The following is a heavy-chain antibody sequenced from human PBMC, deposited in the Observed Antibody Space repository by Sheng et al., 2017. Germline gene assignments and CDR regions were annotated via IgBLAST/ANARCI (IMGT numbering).Heavy chain of an antibody. CDR2: IYHSGST. D-gene: IGHD6-13*01. J-gene: IGHJ4*02. V-gene: IGHV4-38-2*01. Sequence: QVQLQESGPGLVKPSETLSLTCAVSGYSISSGYYWGWIRQPPGKGLEWIGSIYHSGSTYYNPSLKSRVTISVDTSKNQFSLKLSSVTAADTAVYYCARVNRGQQLVLNYFDYWCQGTLVTVSS. CDR3: ARVNRGQQLVLNYFDY. CDR1: GYSISSGYY.